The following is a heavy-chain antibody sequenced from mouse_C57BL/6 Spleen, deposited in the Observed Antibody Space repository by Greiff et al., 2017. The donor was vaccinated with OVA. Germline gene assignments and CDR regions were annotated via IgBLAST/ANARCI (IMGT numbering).Heavy chain of an antibody. Sequence: VKLMESGAELVRPGASVTLSCKASGYTFTDYEMHWVKQTPVHGLEWIGAIDPETGGTAYNQKFKGKAILTADKSSSTAYMELRSLTSEDSAVYYAQGNYGSSYRYFDVWGTGTTVTVSS. CDR2: IDPETGGT. CDR1: GYTFTDYE. D-gene: IGHD1-1*01. V-gene: IGHV1-15*01. CDR3: QGNYGSSYRYFDV. J-gene: IGHJ1*03.